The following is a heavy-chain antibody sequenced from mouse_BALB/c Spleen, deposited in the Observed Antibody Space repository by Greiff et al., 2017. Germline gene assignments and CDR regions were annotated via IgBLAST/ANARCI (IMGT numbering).Heavy chain of an antibody. J-gene: IGHJ1*01. D-gene: IGHD4-1*01. CDR1: GYTFTSYT. CDR3: AKLTGDWYFDV. V-gene: IGHV1-4*01. Sequence: VKLQESGAELARPGASVKMSCKASGYTFTSYTMHWVKQRPGQGLEWIGYINPSSGYTNYNQKFKDKATLTADKSSSTAYMQLSSLTSEDSAVYYCAKLTGDWYFDVWGAGTTVTVSS. CDR2: INPSSGYT.